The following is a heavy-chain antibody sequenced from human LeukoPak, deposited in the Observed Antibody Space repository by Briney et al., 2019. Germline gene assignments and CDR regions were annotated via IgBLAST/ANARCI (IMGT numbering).Heavy chain of an antibody. J-gene: IGHJ4*02. D-gene: IGHD5-18*01. CDR3: ARVVDTAVDVFDY. CDR1: GFTFSSYW. V-gene: IGHV3-74*01. Sequence: PGGSLRLSCAASGFTFSSYWMHWVHQAPGKGLVWVSRINSDGSSTSYADSVKGRFTISRDNAKNTLYLQMNSLRAEDTAVYYCARVVDTAVDVFDYWGQGTLVTVSS. CDR2: INSDGSST.